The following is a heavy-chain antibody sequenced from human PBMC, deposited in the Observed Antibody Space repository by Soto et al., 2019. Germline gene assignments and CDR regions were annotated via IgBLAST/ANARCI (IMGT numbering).Heavy chain of an antibody. V-gene: IGHV4-31*03. Sequence: QVQLQESGPGLVKPSQTLSLTCTVSGGSISSGGYYWSWIRQHPGKGLEWIGYIYYSGSTYYNPSLKSRVTISVDTSKSQFSLKRSSVTAADTAVYYCARSGYSYGPNPLLYWGQGTLVTVSS. J-gene: IGHJ4*02. CDR1: GGSISSGGYY. CDR3: ARSGYSYGPNPLLY. D-gene: IGHD5-18*01. CDR2: IYYSGST.